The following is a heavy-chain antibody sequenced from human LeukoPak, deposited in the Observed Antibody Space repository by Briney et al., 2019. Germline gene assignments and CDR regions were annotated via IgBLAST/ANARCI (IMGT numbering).Heavy chain of an antibody. D-gene: IGHD4-23*01. V-gene: IGHV4-59*11. Sequence: TSETLSLTCAVSGGSISSHYWSWIRQPPGKGLEWIGYIYYTGSTNYNPSLKSRVTISVDTSKNQLSLKLSSVTAADTAVYYCARDSPTVAFDYWGQGTLVTVSS. CDR2: IYYTGST. CDR1: GGSISSHY. CDR3: ARDSPTVAFDY. J-gene: IGHJ4*02.